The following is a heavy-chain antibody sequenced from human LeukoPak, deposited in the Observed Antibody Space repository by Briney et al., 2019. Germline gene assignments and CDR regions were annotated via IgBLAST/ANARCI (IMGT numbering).Heavy chain of an antibody. D-gene: IGHD3-10*01. V-gene: IGHV3-23*01. Sequence: GGSLRLSCAASGFTFSSYAMSWVRQAPGKGLEWVSVISGSGGTTFYTDSVKGRFTISRDNSKNTLYLQMNSLRAEDTAVYYCARDPSITMVRGPFDYWGQGTLVTVSS. J-gene: IGHJ4*02. CDR3: ARDPSITMVRGPFDY. CDR1: GFTFSSYA. CDR2: ISGSGGTT.